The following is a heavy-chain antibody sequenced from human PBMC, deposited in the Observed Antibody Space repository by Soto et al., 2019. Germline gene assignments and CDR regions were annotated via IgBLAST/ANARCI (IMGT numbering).Heavy chain of an antibody. CDR1: GYTFTSYA. Sequence: ASVKVSCKASGYTFTSYAMHWVRQAPGQRLEWMGWINAGNGNTKYSQKFQGRVTITRDTSASTAYMELSSLRSEDTAVYYCAREYRSCSSTSCNYYGMDVWGQGTKVTV. J-gene: IGHJ6*02. D-gene: IGHD2-2*01. CDR3: AREYRSCSSTSCNYYGMDV. CDR2: INAGNGNT. V-gene: IGHV1-3*01.